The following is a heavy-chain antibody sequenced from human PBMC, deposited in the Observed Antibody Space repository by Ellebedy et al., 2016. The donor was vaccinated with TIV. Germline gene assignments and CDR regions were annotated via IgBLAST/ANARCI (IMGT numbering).Heavy chain of an antibody. CDR3: ARASFYDVDLSGWYFDL. D-gene: IGHD3-10*02. CDR1: GFTFGSYG. Sequence: GESLKISCAASGFTFGSYGMHWVRQAPGKGLEWVAGLWFDGDNRYYADSVKGRFTISRDNSKNTLYLQMNSLRTDDTAVYYCARASFYDVDLSGWYFDLWGRGTLITVSS. CDR2: LWFDGDNR. J-gene: IGHJ2*01. V-gene: IGHV3-33*08.